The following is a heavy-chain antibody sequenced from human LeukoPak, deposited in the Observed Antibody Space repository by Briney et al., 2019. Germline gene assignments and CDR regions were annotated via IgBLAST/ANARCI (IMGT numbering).Heavy chain of an antibody. CDR3: AKEDCSGATCYSGH. Sequence: SLKISCAASGFTFDDYAMHWVRQAPGKGLEWVSGISWNSGSIDYADSVKGRFTISRDNAKNSLYLQMINLRTEDTALYYCAKEDCSGATCYSGHWGQGTLVTVSS. D-gene: IGHD2-15*01. V-gene: IGHV3-9*01. J-gene: IGHJ4*02. CDR1: GFTFDDYA. CDR2: ISWNSGSI.